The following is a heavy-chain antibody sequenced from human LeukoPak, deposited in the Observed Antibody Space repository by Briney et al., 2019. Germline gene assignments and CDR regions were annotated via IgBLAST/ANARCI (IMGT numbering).Heavy chain of an antibody. CDR2: FDPEDGET. Sequence: ASVKVSCKVSGYTLTELSMHWVRQAPGKGLEWMGGFDPEDGETIYAQKFQGRVTMTEDTSTDTAYMELSSLRSEDTAVYYCATDALPPAGPGYWGQGTLVTVSS. CDR3: ATDALPPAGPGY. CDR1: GYTLTELS. V-gene: IGHV1-24*01. D-gene: IGHD6-19*01. J-gene: IGHJ4*02.